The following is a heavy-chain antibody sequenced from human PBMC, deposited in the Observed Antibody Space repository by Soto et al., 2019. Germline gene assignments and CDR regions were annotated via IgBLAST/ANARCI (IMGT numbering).Heavy chain of an antibody. CDR3: ARGDATKIVVTTYYAMDV. J-gene: IGHJ6*02. Sequence: ASVKVSCKASGGSLSNYGISWVRQAPGQGLEWMGGIIPVFGTANYAQKFQGRVTITADESTSIVYMDVTSLRSEDTAVYYCARGDATKIVVTTYYAMDVWGQGTTLTVSS. D-gene: IGHD3-9*01. CDR1: GGSLSNYG. V-gene: IGHV1-69*13. CDR2: IIPVFGTA.